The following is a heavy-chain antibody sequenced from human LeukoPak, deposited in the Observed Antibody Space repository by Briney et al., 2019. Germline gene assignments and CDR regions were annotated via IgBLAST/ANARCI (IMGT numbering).Heavy chain of an antibody. CDR2: NRGGGDNT. D-gene: IGHD4-23*01. CDR3: ARDDYGGNSVLWVYYALDV. CDR1: RFILSRYT. J-gene: IGHJ6*02. Sequence: PGVPLRLSCAACRFILSRYTMRCVPRAPGKGVEWVSANRGGGDNTYCADSVKGRFTTSRDNSKNALYLQMNSLRADDTAVYLCARDDYGGNSVLWVYYALDVWGRGTTVTVSS. V-gene: IGHV3-23*01.